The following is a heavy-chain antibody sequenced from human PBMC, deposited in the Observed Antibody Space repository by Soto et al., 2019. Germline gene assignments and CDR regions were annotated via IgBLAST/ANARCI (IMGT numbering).Heavy chain of an antibody. V-gene: IGHV1-18*04. Sequence: ASVKVSCKASGYTFTSYGISWVRQAPGQGLEWMRWISAYNGNTNYAQKLQGRVTMTTDTSTSTAYMELRSLRSDDTAVYYCARGPKRSTIFGVVTPDWFDPWGQGTLVTVSS. CDR2: ISAYNGNT. CDR1: GYTFTSYG. CDR3: ARGPKRSTIFGVVTPDWFDP. J-gene: IGHJ5*02. D-gene: IGHD3-3*01.